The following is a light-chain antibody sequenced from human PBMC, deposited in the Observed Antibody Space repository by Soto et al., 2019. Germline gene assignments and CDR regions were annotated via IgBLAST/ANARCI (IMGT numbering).Light chain of an antibody. CDR1: QSVLFSSNHNNY. Sequence: DIVMTQSPDSLAVSLGERATINCKSSQSVLFSSNHNNYLAWYQHKLGQPPKLLIYWASTRESGVPDRFSGSGSETDFTLTISSLQAEDVAVYYCQQYYTTPYTFGQGTRLEI. J-gene: IGKJ2*01. CDR2: WAS. CDR3: QQYYTTPYT. V-gene: IGKV4-1*01.